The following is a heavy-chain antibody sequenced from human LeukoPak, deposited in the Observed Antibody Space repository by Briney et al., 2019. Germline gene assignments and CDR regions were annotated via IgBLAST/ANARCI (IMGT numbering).Heavy chain of an antibody. CDR1: GYTFTAYY. CDR2: INPNSGAT. Sequence: ASVTDTFKSSGYTFTAYYLHWVRQAAGQGLEYVGWINPNSGATNGAQKYQGRVIMTRDTSTSTGYMELSSLSSEDRAVYYCVRVQYLDDNWGQGTLISVS. CDR3: VRVQYLDDN. V-gene: IGHV1-2*02. D-gene: IGHD4-11*01. J-gene: IGHJ4*02.